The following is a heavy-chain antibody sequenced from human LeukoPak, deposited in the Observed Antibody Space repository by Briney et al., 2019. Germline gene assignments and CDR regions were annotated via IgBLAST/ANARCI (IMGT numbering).Heavy chain of an antibody. V-gene: IGHV3-23*01. CDR3: AKVTLRGGGRNHDAFDV. CDR1: GFTVSRYI. J-gene: IGHJ3*01. CDR2: INGSDSRT. D-gene: IGHD2-15*01. Sequence: GGSLRLSCAASGFTVSRYIMTWVRQAPGKGLEWVSVINGSDSRTYYADSVKGRFSISRDNSKNTVYLQMNSLRDEDTAAYYCAKVTLRGGGRNHDAFDVWGQGIMVTVSS.